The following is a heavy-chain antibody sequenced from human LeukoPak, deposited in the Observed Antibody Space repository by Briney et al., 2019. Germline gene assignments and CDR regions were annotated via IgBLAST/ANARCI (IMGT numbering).Heavy chain of an antibody. CDR2: ISAYNGNT. CDR3: ARDLYSSSWYVWYFDY. D-gene: IGHD6-13*01. Sequence: GASVKVSCKASGYTFTSYGISWVRQAPGQGLEWMGWISAYNGNTNYAQKLQGTVTMTTDTSTSTAYMELRSLRSDDTAVYYCARDLYSSSWYVWYFDYWGQGTLVTVSS. V-gene: IGHV1-18*01. J-gene: IGHJ4*02. CDR1: GYTFTSYG.